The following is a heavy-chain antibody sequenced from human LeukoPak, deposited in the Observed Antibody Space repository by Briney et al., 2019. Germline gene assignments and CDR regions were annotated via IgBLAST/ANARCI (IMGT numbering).Heavy chain of an antibody. CDR1: GFTFSSYW. J-gene: IGHJ4*02. V-gene: IGHV3-7*01. CDR2: TNQDGSEK. D-gene: IGHD3-10*01. CDR3: ARELAGHYYGSGSSFDY. Sequence: GGSLRLSCAPSGFTFSSYWMSWVRQAPGKGLEWVANTNQDGSEKYYVDSVKGRFTISRDNAKKSLDLQINSLRAEDTAVYYCARELAGHYYGSGSSFDYWGQGTLVTVSS.